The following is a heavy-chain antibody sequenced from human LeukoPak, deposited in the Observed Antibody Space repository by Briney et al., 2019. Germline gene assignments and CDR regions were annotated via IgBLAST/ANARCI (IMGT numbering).Heavy chain of an antibody. Sequence: GGSLRLSCEASGFTFSSNSMSWVRQAPGAGLEWISFISGSGSAMYYADSVKGRFTISRDNAKNSLYLQMNSLRDDDTAVYYCARDPGLDIWGQGTLVTVSS. J-gene: IGHJ4*02. CDR2: ISGSGSAM. V-gene: IGHV3-48*02. CDR1: GFTFSSNS. CDR3: ARDPGLDI.